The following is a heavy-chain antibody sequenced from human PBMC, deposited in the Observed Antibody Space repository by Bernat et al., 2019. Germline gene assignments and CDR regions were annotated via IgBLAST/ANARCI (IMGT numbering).Heavy chain of an antibody. J-gene: IGHJ6*03. CDR1: GASVSRHY. CDR2: IYYTGST. D-gene: IGHD6-25*01. Sequence: QVQLQESGPGLVKPSETVSLTCTVSGASVSRHYWTWIRRPPGKGLEYIGHIYYTGSTNYDASLKRRVTISIDTPKNQFSLNLNSVTAADTAVYYCARLSSDRPYYYMDVWGKGTTVTVSS. CDR3: ARLSSDRPYYYMDV. V-gene: IGHV4-59*08.